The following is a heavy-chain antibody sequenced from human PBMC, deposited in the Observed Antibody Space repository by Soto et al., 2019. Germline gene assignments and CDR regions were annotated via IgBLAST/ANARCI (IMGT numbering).Heavy chain of an antibody. CDR3: AVRGYEFYYYGMDV. V-gene: IGHV1-69*13. D-gene: IGHD5-12*01. Sequence: GASVKVSCKASGGTFSSYAISWVRQAPGQGLEWMGGIIPIFGTANYAQKFQGRVTITADESTSTAYMELSSLRSEDTAVYYCAVRGYEFYYYGMDVWGQGTTVTVSS. J-gene: IGHJ6*02. CDR2: IIPIFGTA. CDR1: GGTFSSYA.